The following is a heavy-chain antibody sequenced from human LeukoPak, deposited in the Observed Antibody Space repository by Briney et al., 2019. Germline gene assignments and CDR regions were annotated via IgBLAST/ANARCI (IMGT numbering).Heavy chain of an antibody. CDR2: IYYSGST. V-gene: IGHV4-39*07. CDR1: GGSISSSSYY. CDR3: AREVRYRGRDLVRTFDF. D-gene: IGHD2-21*01. Sequence: SETLSLTCTVSGGSISSSSYYWGWIRQPPGKGLEWIGSIYYSGSTYYNPSLKSRVTISVDTSKNQFSLKLSSVTAADTAVYYCAREVRYRGRDLVRTFDFWGQGTMVTVSS. J-gene: IGHJ3*01.